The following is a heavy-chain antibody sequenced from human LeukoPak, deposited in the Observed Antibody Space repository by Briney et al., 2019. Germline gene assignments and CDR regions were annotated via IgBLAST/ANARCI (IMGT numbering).Heavy chain of an antibody. V-gene: IGHV4-59*01. Sequence: SETLSLTCTVSGGSISSYYWSWIRQPPGKGLEWIGYIYYSGSTNYNPSLKSRVTISVDTSKNQFSLKLSSVTAADTAVYYCAGSYDFDYWGQGTLVIVSS. CDR2: IYYSGST. D-gene: IGHD1-26*01. J-gene: IGHJ4*02. CDR1: GGSISSYY. CDR3: AGSYDFDY.